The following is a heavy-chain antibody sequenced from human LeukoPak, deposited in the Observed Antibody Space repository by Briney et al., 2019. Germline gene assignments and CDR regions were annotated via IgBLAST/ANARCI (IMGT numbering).Heavy chain of an antibody. Sequence: GASVKVSCKASGYTFTSYGISWVRQAPGQGLEWMGCISGYNGNTNHAQKLQGRVTMTTDTSTSTAYMELMSLRSDDTAVYYCARDLHSSGYYRSDAFDIWGQGTMVTVSS. V-gene: IGHV1-18*01. D-gene: IGHD3-22*01. J-gene: IGHJ3*02. CDR2: ISGYNGNT. CDR1: GYTFTSYG. CDR3: ARDLHSSGYYRSDAFDI.